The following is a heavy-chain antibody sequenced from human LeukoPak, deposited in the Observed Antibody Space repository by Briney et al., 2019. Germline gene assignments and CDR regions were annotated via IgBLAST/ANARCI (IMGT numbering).Heavy chain of an antibody. D-gene: IGHD3-22*01. J-gene: IGHJ5*02. CDR1: GYTFTGYY. CDR2: INPNSGGT. Sequence: ASVKVSCKASGYTFTGYYMHWVRQAPGQGLEWMGWINPNSGGTDYAQKFQGRVTMTRDTSISTAYMEVSRLRSGDTAVYYCARDYYDSSGYSRFDPWGQGTLVTVSS. CDR3: ARDYYDSSGYSRFDP. V-gene: IGHV1-2*02.